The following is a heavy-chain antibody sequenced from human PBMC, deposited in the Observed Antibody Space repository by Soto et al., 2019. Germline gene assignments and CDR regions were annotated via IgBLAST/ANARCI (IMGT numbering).Heavy chain of an antibody. CDR2: ISSNGVST. CDR3: VKDRYVDY. J-gene: IGHJ4*02. V-gene: IGHV3-64D*06. CDR1: GFTFSSYA. Sequence: GSLRLSCSVFGFTFSSYAMHWVRQAPGKGLQYVSSISSNGVSTYYADSVKGRFTISRDNSKNTLYLQMSSLRVEDTAVYYCVKDRYVDYWGQGTLVTV.